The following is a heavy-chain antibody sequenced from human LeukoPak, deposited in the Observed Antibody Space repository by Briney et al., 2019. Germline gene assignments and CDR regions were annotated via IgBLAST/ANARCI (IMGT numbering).Heavy chain of an antibody. J-gene: IGHJ4*02. CDR2: TYYRSNWYN. Sequence: SQTLSLTCAISGDRVSSNSAAWNWIRQSPSRGLEWLGRTYYRSNWYNDCAVPVKSRITINPDTSKNQFSLQLNSVTPEDTAIYYCARFIVASGSFDYWGQGTLVTVSS. D-gene: IGHD6-13*01. V-gene: IGHV6-1*01. CDR1: GDRVSSNSAA. CDR3: ARFIVASGSFDY.